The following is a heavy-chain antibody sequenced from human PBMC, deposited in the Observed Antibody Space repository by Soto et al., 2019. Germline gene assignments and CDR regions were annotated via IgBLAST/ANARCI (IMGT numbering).Heavy chain of an antibody. CDR3: ARERGGYSMDV. CDR2: ISAYNGNT. D-gene: IGHD3-16*02. J-gene: IGHJ6*02. CDR1: GYTFTSYG. Sequence: ASVKVSCKASGYTFTSYGISWVRQAPGQGLEWMGWISAYNGNTAYAQKFQGRVTMTRNTSISTAYMELSSLRSEDTAVYYCARERGGYSMDVWGQGTTVTVSS. V-gene: IGHV1-18*01.